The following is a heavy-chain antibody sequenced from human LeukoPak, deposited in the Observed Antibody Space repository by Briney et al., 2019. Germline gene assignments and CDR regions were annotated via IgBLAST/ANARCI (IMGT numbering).Heavy chain of an antibody. CDR1: GFTFINYY. CDR3: ARDLDYGEKSEDY. J-gene: IGHJ4*02. Sequence: ASVKVSCKASGFTFINYYMHWVRQAPGQGLEWLGIINLSGGSTHYPQKFQDRVTMTRNTSTSTVYMELSSLRSEDTAVYYCARDLDYGEKSEDYWGQGTLVTVSS. V-gene: IGHV1-46*01. D-gene: IGHD4/OR15-4a*01. CDR2: INLSGGST.